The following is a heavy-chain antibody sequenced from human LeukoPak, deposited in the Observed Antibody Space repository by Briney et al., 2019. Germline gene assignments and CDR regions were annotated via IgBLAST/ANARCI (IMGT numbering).Heavy chain of an antibody. Sequence: GGSLTLSCAASDFIVRRSYMRWVREAPGRGRGWGSVIYSSGSTYYADSVKGRFTISRDNAKNTLNLQMSSLSAEDTAVYFCARAVRTNHYGNRSSYGMGGWGQGTTVTASS. CDR1: DFIVRRSY. CDR3: ARAVRTNHYGNRSSYGMGG. D-gene: IGHD4-11*01. V-gene: IGHV3-53*01. CDR2: IYSSGST. J-gene: IGHJ6*01.